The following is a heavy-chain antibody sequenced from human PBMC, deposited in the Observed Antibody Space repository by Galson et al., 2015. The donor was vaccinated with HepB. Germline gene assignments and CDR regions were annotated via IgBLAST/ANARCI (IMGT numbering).Heavy chain of an antibody. J-gene: IGHJ6*03. Sequence: SLRLSCAASGFTFNNYAMSWVRQAPGKGLEWASGISGSGTTIKYADSVKGRFTISRDNSKNMLYLQMSSLRAEDTAVYYCANGCSYTKCANYFFYMAVWGEGTAVTVSS. CDR3: ANGCSYTKCANYFFYMAV. V-gene: IGHV3-23*01. CDR1: GFTFNNYA. CDR2: ISGSGTTI. D-gene: IGHD2-2*01.